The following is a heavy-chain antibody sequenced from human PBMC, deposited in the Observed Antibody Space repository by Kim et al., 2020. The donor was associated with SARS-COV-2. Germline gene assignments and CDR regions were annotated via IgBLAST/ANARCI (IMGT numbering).Heavy chain of an antibody. CDR1: GDSVSSNSAA. CDR2: TFYRSKWCY. J-gene: IGHJ4*02. D-gene: IGHD3-16*01. CDR3: ARDWGLRKTGLDY. V-gene: IGHV6-1*01. Sequence: SQTLSLTCAISGDSVSSNSAAWNWIRQSPSRGLEWLGRTFYRSKWCYDYAASVKSRIIINPDTSKNQFSLQLSSVTPEDTAVYYCARDWGLRKTGLDYWGQGALVTVSS.